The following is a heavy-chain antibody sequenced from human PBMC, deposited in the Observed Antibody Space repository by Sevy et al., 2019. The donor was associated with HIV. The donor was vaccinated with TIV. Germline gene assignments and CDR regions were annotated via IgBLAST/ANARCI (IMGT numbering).Heavy chain of an antibody. CDR1: GFTVSGVH. CDR2: IYDVGST. D-gene: IGHD6-13*01. CDR3: ARWYFKMDV. J-gene: IGHJ6*02. V-gene: IGHV3-53*01. Sequence: GESLKISCSSSGFTVSGVHMTWVRQASGKGLEWVSVIYDVGSTYYADSVKGRFIISRDNSKNTLYLHMSSLRFEDTAVYYCARWYFKMDVWGQGATVTVSS.